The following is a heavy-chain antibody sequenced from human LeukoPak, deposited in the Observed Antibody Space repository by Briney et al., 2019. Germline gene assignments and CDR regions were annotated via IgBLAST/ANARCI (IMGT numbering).Heavy chain of an antibody. CDR2: IRHDGSYK. D-gene: IGHD1-1*01. J-gene: IGHJ4*02. V-gene: IGHV3-30*02. CDR1: GFTFTSYG. CDR3: AKSPWNGKFRAYFDY. Sequence: GGSLRLSCVVSGFTFTSYGVHWVRQAPGKGLEWVAFIRHDGSYKGYADSVKGRFTISRDNSKNTLYLQMNSLRAEDTAVYYCAKSPWNGKFRAYFDYWGQGTLVTVSS.